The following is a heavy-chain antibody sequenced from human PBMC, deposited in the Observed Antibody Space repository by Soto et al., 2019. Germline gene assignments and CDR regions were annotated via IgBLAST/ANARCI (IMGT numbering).Heavy chain of an antibody. CDR1: GGSSSSHS. CDR3: ATYDVGTILQDY. D-gene: IGHD2-21*01. CDR2: IHHDGST. Sequence: SETLSLTCAISGGSSSSHSKSWVRQPPGKGLEWIGEIHHDGSTNYNPSLKSRVTISENTSKNHFSLELSSVTAADTAVYYCATYDVGTILQDYWGQGPLVTVSS. V-gene: IGHV4-34*01. J-gene: IGHJ4*02.